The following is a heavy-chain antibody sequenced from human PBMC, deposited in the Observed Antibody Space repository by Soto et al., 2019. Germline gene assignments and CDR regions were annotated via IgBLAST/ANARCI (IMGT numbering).Heavy chain of an antibody. D-gene: IGHD7-27*01. Sequence: SETLSLTCTVSGGSISSYYWSWIRQPPGKGLEWIGYIYYSGGTNYNPSLKSRVTISVDTSKNQFSLKLSSVTAADTAVYYCARALLTGDFDYWGQGTLVTVSS. CDR3: ARALLTGDFDY. CDR1: GGSISSYY. CDR2: IYYSGGT. J-gene: IGHJ4*02. V-gene: IGHV4-59*01.